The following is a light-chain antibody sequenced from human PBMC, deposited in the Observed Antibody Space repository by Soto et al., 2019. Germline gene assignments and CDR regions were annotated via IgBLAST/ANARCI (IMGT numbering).Light chain of an antibody. J-gene: IGLJ3*02. CDR1: SSDVGGYNY. CDR3: SSYTSSSTRV. V-gene: IGLV2-14*03. CDR2: DVS. Sequence: QSALTQPASVSGSAGQSITISCTGTSSDVGGYNYVSWYQHHPGKVPKLMIYDVSKRPSGVSNRFSGSKSGNTASLTISGLQAEDEADYYCSSYTSSSTRVFGGGTKLTVL.